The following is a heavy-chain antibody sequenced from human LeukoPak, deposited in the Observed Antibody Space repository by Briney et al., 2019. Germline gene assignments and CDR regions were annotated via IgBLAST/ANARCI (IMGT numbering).Heavy chain of an antibody. CDR2: ISAYNSNT. CDR1: GYTFTSYG. J-gene: IGHJ4*02. V-gene: IGHV1-18*01. CDR3: ARDLESVVVVVTAIPYDY. Sequence: ASVKVSCKASGYTFTSYGISWVRQAPGQGLEGMGWISAYNSNTNYAQKLQGRVTMTTDTSTSTAYMELRSLRSDDTAVYYCARDLESVVVVVTAIPYDYWGQGTLVTVSS. D-gene: IGHD2-21*02.